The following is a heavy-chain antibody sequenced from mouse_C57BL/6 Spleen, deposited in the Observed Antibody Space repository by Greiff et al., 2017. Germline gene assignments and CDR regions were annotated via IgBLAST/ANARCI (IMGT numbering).Heavy chain of an antibody. CDR1: GYTFTSYG. CDR2: IYPSSGNT. Sequence: VQLQQSGAELARPGASVKLSCKASGYTFTSYGISWVKQRTGQGLEWIGEIYPSSGNTYYNEKFKGKATLTADKSSSTAYMELRSLTSEDSAVYFCARRGLDYAMDYWGQGTSVTVSS. J-gene: IGHJ4*01. V-gene: IGHV1-81*01. D-gene: IGHD3-3*01. CDR3: ARRGLDYAMDY.